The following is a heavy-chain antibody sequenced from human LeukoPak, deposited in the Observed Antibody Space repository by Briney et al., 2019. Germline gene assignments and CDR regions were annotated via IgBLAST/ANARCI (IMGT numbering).Heavy chain of an antibody. Sequence: GTLRLSCGASGFTFSSYGMSWVRQPPGKGLEWIGHIYYSGSSNYNPSLKSRVTISVDTSKNQFSLKLSSVTAADTAVYYCARAQKKYYYDSSGYHSRDYFDYWGQGTPVTVSS. CDR1: GFTFSSYG. V-gene: IGHV4-59*01. CDR2: IYYSGSS. D-gene: IGHD3-22*01. CDR3: ARAQKKYYYDSSGYHSRDYFDY. J-gene: IGHJ4*02.